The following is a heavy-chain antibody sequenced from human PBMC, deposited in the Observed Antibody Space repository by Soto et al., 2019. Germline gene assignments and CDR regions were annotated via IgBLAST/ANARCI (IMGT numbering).Heavy chain of an antibody. CDR3: ARDRYSYYDFWSGSLPYYYYGMDV. CDR1: GGTFSSYA. D-gene: IGHD3-3*01. J-gene: IGHJ6*02. CDR2: IIPIFGTA. Sequence: SVKVSCKASGGTFSSYAISWVRQAPGQRRERKGRIIPIFGTANYAQKFQGRVTITADESTSTAYMELSSLRSEDTAVYYCARDRYSYYDFWSGSLPYYYYGMDVWGQGTTVTVSS. V-gene: IGHV1-69*13.